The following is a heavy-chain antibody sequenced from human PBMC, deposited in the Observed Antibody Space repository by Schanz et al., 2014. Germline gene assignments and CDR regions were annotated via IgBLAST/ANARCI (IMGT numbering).Heavy chain of an antibody. J-gene: IGHJ4*02. CDR1: GFTFRGYA. V-gene: IGHV3-48*01. CDR3: ARIGGSVFDY. Sequence: EVQLLESGGGLVQPGGSLRLSCAASGFTFRGYAMSWVRQAPGKGLEWVSYVSRSTPDIYYADSVKGRFTMSRDNAKNSVFLQMNSLRADDTAVYYCARIGGSVFDYWAQGTLVTVSS. CDR2: VSRSTPDI. D-gene: IGHD3-10*01.